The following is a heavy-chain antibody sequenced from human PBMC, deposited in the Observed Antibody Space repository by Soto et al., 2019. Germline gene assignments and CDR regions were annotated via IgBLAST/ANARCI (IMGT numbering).Heavy chain of an antibody. Sequence: WASVKVSCKASGYTFTGYYMHWVRQAPGQGLEWMGWINPNSGGTNYAQKFQGRVTMTTDTSTSTAYMELRSLRSDDTAVYYCARDRPKYSSSWYLYYYYGMDVWGQGTTVTVSS. J-gene: IGHJ6*02. CDR3: ARDRPKYSSSWYLYYYYGMDV. CDR2: INPNSGGT. V-gene: IGHV1-2*02. CDR1: GYTFTGYY. D-gene: IGHD6-13*01.